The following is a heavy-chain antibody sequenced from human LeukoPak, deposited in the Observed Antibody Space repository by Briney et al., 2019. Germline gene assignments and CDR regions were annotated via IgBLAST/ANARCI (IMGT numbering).Heavy chain of an antibody. CDR2: ISWNSGSI. D-gene: IGHD3-9*01. CDR3: AKGPYYDISGANYFDY. J-gene: IGHJ4*02. Sequence: GGSLRLSCAASGFTLDDYAMHWVRQAPGKGLEWVSGISWNSGSIGYADSVKGRFTISRDNAKNSLYLQMNSLRAEDTALYYCAKGPYYDISGANYFDYWGQGTLVTVSS. V-gene: IGHV3-9*01. CDR1: GFTLDDYA.